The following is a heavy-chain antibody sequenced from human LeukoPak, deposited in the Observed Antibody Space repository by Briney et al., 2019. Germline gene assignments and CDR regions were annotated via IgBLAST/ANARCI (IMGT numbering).Heavy chain of an antibody. V-gene: IGHV3-74*01. Sequence: PRGSLRLSCAASGFTFSSYWMHWVRQAPGKGLVWVSRINSDGSSTSYADSVKGRFTISRDNAKNTLYLQMNSLRAEDTAVYYCARARYYDFWGGYLFDYWGQGTLVTVSS. CDR2: INSDGSST. CDR3: ARARYYDFWGGYLFDY. CDR1: GFTFSSYW. J-gene: IGHJ4*02. D-gene: IGHD3-3*01.